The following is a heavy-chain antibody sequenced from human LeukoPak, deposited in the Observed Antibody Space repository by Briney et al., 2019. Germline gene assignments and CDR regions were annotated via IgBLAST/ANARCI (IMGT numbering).Heavy chain of an antibody. CDR2: INPDSGYK. D-gene: IGHD6-19*01. V-gene: IGHV1-2*06. CDR3: ARAARSSGWYTHPRYYYGMDV. J-gene: IGHJ6*02. Sequence: GASVKVCCEASGYTLTDYYVHWVRQAPGQGLEWVGRINPDSGYKNYGQKYQGRLTLTADTSINKAYMELRGLRSDDTAVYYCARAARSSGWYTHPRYYYGMDVWGQGTTVTVSS. CDR1: GYTLTDYY.